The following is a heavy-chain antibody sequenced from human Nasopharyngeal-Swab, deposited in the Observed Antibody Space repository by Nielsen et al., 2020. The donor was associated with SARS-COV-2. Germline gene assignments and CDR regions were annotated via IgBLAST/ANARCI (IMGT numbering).Heavy chain of an antibody. CDR1: GYSISSGYY. D-gene: IGHD3-9*01. Sequence: SETLSLTCTVSGYSISSGYYWGWIRQPPGKGLEWIGSIYHSGSTYYNPSLKSRVTISVDTSKNQFSLKLSSVTAADTAVYYCARYNDILTGYPQFDPWGQGTLVTVSS. CDR2: IYHSGST. J-gene: IGHJ5*02. V-gene: IGHV4-38-2*02. CDR3: ARYNDILTGYPQFDP.